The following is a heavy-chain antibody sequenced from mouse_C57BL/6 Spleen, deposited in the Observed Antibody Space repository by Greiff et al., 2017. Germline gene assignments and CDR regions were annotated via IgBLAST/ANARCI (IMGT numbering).Heavy chain of an antibody. V-gene: IGHV1-18*01. CDR3: ARSGTTVVDYAMDY. J-gene: IGHJ4*01. CDR1: GYTFTDYN. Sequence: VQLQQSGPELVKPGASVKIPCKASGYTFTDYNMDWVKQSHGKSLEWLGDINPNNGGTIYNQKFKGKATLTVDKSSSTAYMELRSLTSEDTAVYYCARSGTTVVDYAMDYWGQGTSVTVSS. CDR2: INPNNGGT. D-gene: IGHD1-1*01.